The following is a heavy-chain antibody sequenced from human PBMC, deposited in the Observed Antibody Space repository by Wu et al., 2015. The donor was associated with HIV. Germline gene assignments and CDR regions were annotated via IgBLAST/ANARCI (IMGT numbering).Heavy chain of an antibody. CDR2: VVPISGST. D-gene: IGHD5/OR15-5a*01. J-gene: IGHJ2*01. V-gene: IGHV1-69*13. CDR1: GGTFSSYA. CDR3: ATSTIVHITARRVGFRRADWYFNV. Sequence: QVHLLQSGAEVKKPGSSVRVSCKVSGGTFSSYALSWVRQAPGQGLEWVGGVVPISGSTHSAQRFKDKVTIRADESKTVVFLEMSGLTTEDTAVYYCATSTIVHITARRVGFRRADWYFNVWGRGTLVTVSS.